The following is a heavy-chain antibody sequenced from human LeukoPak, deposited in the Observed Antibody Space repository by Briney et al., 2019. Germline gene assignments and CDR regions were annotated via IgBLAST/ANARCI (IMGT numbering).Heavy chain of an antibody. CDR2: IWYDGSNK. CDR1: GFTFSSYG. D-gene: IGHD3-9*01. V-gene: IGHV3-30*02. Sequence: TGGSLRLSCAASGFTFSSYGMHWVRQAPGKGLEWVAVIWYDGSNKYYADSVKGRFTISRDNSKNTLYLQMNSLRAEDTAVYYCAKEIADYDILTGYYYYYGMDVWGQGTTVTVSS. CDR3: AKEIADYDILTGYYYYYGMDV. J-gene: IGHJ6*02.